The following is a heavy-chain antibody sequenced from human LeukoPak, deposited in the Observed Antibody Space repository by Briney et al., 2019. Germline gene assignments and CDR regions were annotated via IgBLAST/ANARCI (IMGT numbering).Heavy chain of an antibody. CDR3: VRDSNFKIDY. D-gene: IGHD5-24*01. CDR1: GFTVSTYV. CDR2: INHDGSDI. V-gene: IGHV3-74*01. J-gene: IGHJ4*02. Sequence: GSLRLSCAVFGFTVSTYVMHWVRRAPGEGLVWVSRINHDGSDISYADSVKGRSTISRDNAKTTLYLQMNSLRADDTAIYYCVRDSNFKIDYWGQGTLVTVSS.